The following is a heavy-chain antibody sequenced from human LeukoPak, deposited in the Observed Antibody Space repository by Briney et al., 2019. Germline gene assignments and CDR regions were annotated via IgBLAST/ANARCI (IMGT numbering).Heavy chain of an antibody. J-gene: IGHJ4*02. CDR2: IYTSGST. CDR3: ARDAEFCYYDSSGYRPRGVYFDY. V-gene: IGHV4-4*07. D-gene: IGHD3-22*01. Sequence: SETLSLTCTVSGGSISSYYWSWIRQPAGKGLEWIGRIYTSGSTNYNPSLKSRVTISVDKSKNQFSLKLSSVTAADTAVYYCARDAEFCYYDSSGYRPRGVYFDYWGQGTLVTVSS. CDR1: GGSISSYY.